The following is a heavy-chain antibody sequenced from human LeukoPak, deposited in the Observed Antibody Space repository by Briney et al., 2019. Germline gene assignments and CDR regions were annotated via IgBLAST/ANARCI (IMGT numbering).Heavy chain of an antibody. CDR3: AKGPSSTVTLNDY. D-gene: IGHD4-17*01. J-gene: IGHJ4*02. Sequence: GGSLRLSCAASGFTFSSYAISWVRQAPGKGLEWVSAISGSGGSTYYADSVKGRFTISRDNSKNTLYLQMNSLRAEDTAVYYCAKGPSSTVTLNDYWGQGTLVTVSS. CDR2: ISGSGGST. V-gene: IGHV3-23*01. CDR1: GFTFSSYA.